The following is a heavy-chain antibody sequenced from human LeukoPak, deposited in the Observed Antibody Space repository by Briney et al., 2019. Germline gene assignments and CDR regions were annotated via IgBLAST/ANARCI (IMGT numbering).Heavy chain of an antibody. J-gene: IGHJ4*02. CDR1: GFTFSSYD. D-gene: IGHD3-22*01. CDR2: ISSDGSNE. CDR3: ARRLYDGNVYSIDY. Sequence: GGSLRLSCAASGFTFSSYDMHWVRQAPGKGLEWVAAISSDGSNEYYADSVKGRFTISRDNSKNTLYLEMNSLRDEDTAVYYWARRLYDGNVYSIDYGGQGPLVTVSS. V-gene: IGHV3-30-3*01.